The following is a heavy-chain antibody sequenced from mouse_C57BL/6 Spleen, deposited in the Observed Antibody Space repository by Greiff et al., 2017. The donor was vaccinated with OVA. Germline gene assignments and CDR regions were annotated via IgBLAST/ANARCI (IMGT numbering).Heavy chain of an antibody. V-gene: IGHV5-4*03. D-gene: IGHD2-4*01. CDR1: GFTFSSYA. J-gene: IGHJ3*01. CDR3: ARFYYDYDEFAY. CDR2: ISDGGSYT. Sequence: EVKLMESGGGLVKPGGSLKLSCAASGFTFSSYAMSWVRQTPEKRLEWVATISDGGSYTYYPDNVKGRFTISRDNAKNNLYLQMSHLKSEDTAMYYCARFYYDYDEFAYWGQGTLVTVSA.